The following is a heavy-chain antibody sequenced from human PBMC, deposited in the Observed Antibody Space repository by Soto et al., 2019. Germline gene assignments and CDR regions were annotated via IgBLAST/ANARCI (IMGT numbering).Heavy chain of an antibody. Sequence: TFVSYDFHWVRQGRGKGLEWVSTIGTAGDTFYSASVRGRFTVSREDAKNSLYLQMNSLRAGDTAVYFCARGELPFYYYGMDVWGQGTTVTVSS. D-gene: IGHD1-7*01. V-gene: IGHV3-13*01. CDR2: IGTAGDT. CDR3: ARGELPFYYYGMDV. CDR1: TFVSYD. J-gene: IGHJ6*02.